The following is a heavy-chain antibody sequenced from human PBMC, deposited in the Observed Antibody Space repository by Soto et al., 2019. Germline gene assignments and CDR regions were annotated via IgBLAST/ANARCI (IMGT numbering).Heavy chain of an antibody. J-gene: IGHJ4*02. D-gene: IGHD5-18*01. CDR2: IYYSGST. CDR3: ARLRRGYSYGYLFDY. V-gene: IGHV4-39*01. Sequence: SETLSLTCTVSGGSISSSSYYWGWIRQPPGKGLEWIGSIYYSGSTYYNPSLKSRVTISVDTSKNQFSLKLSSVTAADTAVYYCARLRRGYSYGYLFDYWGQGTLVTVSS. CDR1: GGSISSSSYY.